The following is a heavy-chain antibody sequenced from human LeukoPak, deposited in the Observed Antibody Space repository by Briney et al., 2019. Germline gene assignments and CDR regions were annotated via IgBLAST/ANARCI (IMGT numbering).Heavy chain of an antibody. D-gene: IGHD3-10*01. CDR3: ARDLRFINPSMIRGSKE. CDR1: GFTFSSYG. J-gene: IGHJ4*02. CDR2: IWYDGSNK. Sequence: GRSLRLSCAASGFTFSSYGMHWVRQAPGKGLEWVAVIWYDGSNKYYADSVKGRFTISRDNSKNTLYLQMNSLRAEDTAVYYCARDLRFINPSMIRGSKEWGQGTLVTVSS. V-gene: IGHV3-33*01.